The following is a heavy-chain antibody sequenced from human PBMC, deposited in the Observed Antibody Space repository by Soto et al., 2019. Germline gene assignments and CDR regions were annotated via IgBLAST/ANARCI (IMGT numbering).Heavy chain of an antibody. CDR2: IIPIFGTA. J-gene: IGHJ4*02. CDR1: GGTFSSYA. CDR3: ARGPDYGDYATYFDF. Sequence: QVQLVQSGAEVKKPGSSVKVSCKASGGTFSSYAISWVRQAPGQGLEWVGGIIPIFGTANYAQKFQGRVTITADESTSTAYMELCSVRSEDTAVYYCARGPDYGDYATYFDFWGQGTLVTVSS. V-gene: IGHV1-69*01. D-gene: IGHD4-17*01.